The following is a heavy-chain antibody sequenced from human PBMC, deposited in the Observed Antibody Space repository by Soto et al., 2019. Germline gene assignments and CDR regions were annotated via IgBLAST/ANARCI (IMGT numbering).Heavy chain of an antibody. V-gene: IGHV4-59*01. D-gene: IGHD4-17*01. J-gene: IGHJ4*02. CDR1: GGSISPYY. CDR3: VRAGGYYGDYPNFDY. CDR2: IYYTGST. Sequence: SETLSLTCTISGGSISPYYWSWIRQPPGKELEWIGYIYYTGSTKYNPSLKSRGTISIGTSQNHFSLRLSSVTAADTAVYYCVRAGGYYGDYPNFDYWGQGVQVTVSS.